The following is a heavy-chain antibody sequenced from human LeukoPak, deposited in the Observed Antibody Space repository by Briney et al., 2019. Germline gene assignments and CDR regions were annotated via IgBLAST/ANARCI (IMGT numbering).Heavy chain of an antibody. D-gene: IGHD6-13*01. CDR1: GFTFSSYW. J-gene: IGHJ4*02. CDR3: VRVGQQLTRGGEFDY. CDR2: IKQDGSEK. V-gene: IGHV3-7*01. Sequence: GGSLRLSCAASGFTFSSYWMSWVRQAPGKGLEWVANIKQDGSEKYYVDSVKGRFTISRDNAKNSLYLQMNSLRAEDTAVYYCVRVGQQLTRGGEFDYWGQGTLVTVSS.